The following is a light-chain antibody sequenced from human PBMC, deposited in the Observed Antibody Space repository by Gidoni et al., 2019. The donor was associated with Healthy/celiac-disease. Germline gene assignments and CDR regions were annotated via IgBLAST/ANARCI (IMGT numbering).Light chain of an antibody. CDR2: RNN. CDR1: SSNIGSNY. CDR3: AAWDDSLSGVV. V-gene: IGLV1-47*01. J-gene: IGLJ2*01. Sequence: QSVLPQPPSASGTPGQRVTLSCSGSSSNIGSNYVYWYQQLPRTAPKLLIYRNNQRPSGVPVRFSGSKSGTSASLAISGLRSEDEADYYCAAWDDSLSGVVFGGGTKLTVL.